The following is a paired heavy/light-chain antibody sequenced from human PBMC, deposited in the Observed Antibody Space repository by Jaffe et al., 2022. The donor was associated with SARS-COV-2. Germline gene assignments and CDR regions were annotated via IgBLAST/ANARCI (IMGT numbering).Light chain of an antibody. Sequence: DIVMTQSPDSLAVSLGERATINCKSSQTVFFNSKNKNSLAWYQQKPGQPPKLLIYWASTRESGVPDRFSGSGSGTDFILTISSLQAEDVAVYYCQQYYDTPFTFGPGTKVDIK. J-gene: IGKJ3*01. V-gene: IGKV4-1*01. CDR3: QQYYDTPFT. CDR2: WAS. CDR1: QTVFFNSKNKNS.
Heavy chain of an antibody. D-gene: IGHD3-10*01. CDR2: IKSRKDGETR. J-gene: IGHJ4*02. Sequence: EVQLVESGGTLVKPGESLRVSCAASGFTFRNTWMTWVRQAPGKGLEWVGRIKSRKDGETRNYAAPAIGRFTISRDDSRNMVYLQMNSLRTEDTALYYCATGGPEGSYLDHWGQGTLVIVSS. V-gene: IGHV3-15*02. CDR3: ATGGPEGSYLDH. CDR1: GFTFRNTW.